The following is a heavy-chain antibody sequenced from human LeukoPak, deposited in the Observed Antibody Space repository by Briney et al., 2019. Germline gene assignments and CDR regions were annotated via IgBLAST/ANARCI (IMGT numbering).Heavy chain of an antibody. D-gene: IGHD6-13*01. CDR1: GFTFSTYA. Sequence: GRSLRLSCAASGFTFSTYAMTWVRQAPGKGLEWVSTINNSGAGTYHADSVKGRVTISRDNSKNTLYLQMNSLRAEDTAVYYCATYSSTWDEDYWGQGTLVTVSS. J-gene: IGHJ4*02. CDR3: ATYSSTWDEDY. CDR2: INNSGAGT. V-gene: IGHV3-23*01.